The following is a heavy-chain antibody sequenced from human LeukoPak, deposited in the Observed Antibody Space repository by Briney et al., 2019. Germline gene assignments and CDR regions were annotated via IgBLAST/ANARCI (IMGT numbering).Heavy chain of an antibody. CDR1: GFTFSSYS. Sequence: PGGSLRLSCAASGFTFSSYSMNWVRQAPGKGLEWVSSISSSSSYIYYADSVKGRFTISRDNAKNSLYLQMNSLRAEDTAVYYCAGTPSSPLLWFGELKYNWFDPWGQGTLVTVSS. V-gene: IGHV3-21*01. J-gene: IGHJ5*02. CDR3: AGTPSSPLLWFGELKYNWFDP. D-gene: IGHD3-10*01. CDR2: ISSSSSYI.